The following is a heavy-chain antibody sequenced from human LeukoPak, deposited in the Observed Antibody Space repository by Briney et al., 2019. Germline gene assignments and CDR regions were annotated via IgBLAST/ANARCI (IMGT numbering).Heavy chain of an antibody. J-gene: IGHJ5*02. CDR1: GIIFSSDA. V-gene: IGHV3-23*01. Sequence: GGSLRLSCAASGIIFSSDAMTWVRQAPGKGLEWVSSINGGTTLYAASVEGRFTISRDSSKNTLFLQMNSLRAEDTAVYFCARCRRYTTGWRNWLDPWGQGTQVTVSS. CDR2: INGGTT. CDR3: ARCRRYTTGWRNWLDP. D-gene: IGHD2-8*02.